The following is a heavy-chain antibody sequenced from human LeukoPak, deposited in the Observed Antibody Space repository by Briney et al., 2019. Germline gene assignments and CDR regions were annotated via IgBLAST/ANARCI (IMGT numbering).Heavy chain of an antibody. J-gene: IGHJ2*01. D-gene: IGHD2-2*01. V-gene: IGHV1-2*02. CDR2: INPSSGGT. Sequence: ASVKVSCKASGYTFTGYYMHWVRQAPGQGLEWMGWINPSSGGTNCAQKFQGRVTMTRDTSISTVYMELSRLRSDDTAVYYCARGEKYQLLVHWYFDLWGRGTLVTVSS. CDR3: ARGEKYQLLVHWYFDL. CDR1: GYTFTGYY.